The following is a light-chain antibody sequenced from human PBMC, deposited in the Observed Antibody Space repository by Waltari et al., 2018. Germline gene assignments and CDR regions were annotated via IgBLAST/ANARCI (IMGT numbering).Light chain of an antibody. CDR2: ATS. V-gene: IGKV1-39*01. J-gene: IGKJ3*01. Sequence: DIQMTQSPPSLSASVGDRVTITCRASQSISAYLNWYQQKPGKAPNLLIYATSSLQSGVPSRFSGSGSGTDFTLTISSLQPEDFATYFCQQTYFTVETFGPGTKVDIK. CDR1: QSISAY. CDR3: QQTYFTVET.